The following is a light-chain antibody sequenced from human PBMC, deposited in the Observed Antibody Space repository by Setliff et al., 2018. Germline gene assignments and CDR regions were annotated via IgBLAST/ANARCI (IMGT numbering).Light chain of an antibody. Sequence: ALAQPPSASGTPGQRITISCSGGTSNIGSNPVNWYQQLPGTAPKLLIYSNNQRPSGVPDRFSGSKSGTSASLAVSGLQSEDEADFYCEAWDDSLNGYVFGSGTKVTVL. CDR1: TSNIGSNP. CDR3: EAWDDSLNGYV. CDR2: SNN. J-gene: IGLJ1*01. V-gene: IGLV1-44*01.